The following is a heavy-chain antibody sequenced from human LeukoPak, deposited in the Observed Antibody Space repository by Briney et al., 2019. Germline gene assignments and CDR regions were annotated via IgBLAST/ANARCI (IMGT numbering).Heavy chain of an antibody. CDR1: GFTFSSHG. D-gene: IGHD3-16*01. CDR2: IWYDGSKK. CDR3: AGVWGMGYTADY. V-gene: IGHV3-33*01. Sequence: GGSLRLSCAASGFTFSSHGMHWVRQAPGKGLEWVAVIWYDGSKKYYGDSVKGRFTISRDDSRNTLYLQMESLRVEDTAVYYCAGVWGMGYTADYWGQGTLVTVSS. J-gene: IGHJ4*02.